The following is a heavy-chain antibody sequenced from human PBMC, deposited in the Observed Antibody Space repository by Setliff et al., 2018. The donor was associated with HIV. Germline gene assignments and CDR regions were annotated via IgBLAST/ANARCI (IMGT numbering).Heavy chain of an antibody. Sequence: SETLSLTCTVSNGSISTYYWSWIRQTPGKGLEWIGYIYYNGRPNYNPSLKSRVTMSVDTSKNQFSLKLTSVIAADTAVYYCARSGHIAMVPIYYYGLEVWGRGITVTVSS. V-gene: IGHV4-59*01. CDR1: NGSISTYY. D-gene: IGHD2-21*01. J-gene: IGHJ6*02. CDR3: ARSGHIAMVPIYYYGLEV. CDR2: IYYNGRP.